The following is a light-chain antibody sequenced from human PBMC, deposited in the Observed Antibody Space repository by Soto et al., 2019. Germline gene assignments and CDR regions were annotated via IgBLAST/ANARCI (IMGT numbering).Light chain of an antibody. Sequence: EIVMTQSPATLSVSPGERATLSCRASQSVRSNLAWYQQTPGQAPRVIIYGASTRETGIPARFSGSGSGTEFTLTISSLQSEDFAVYYCQQYDNWTPTFGQGTRLEIK. CDR1: QSVRSN. CDR3: QQYDNWTPT. J-gene: IGKJ5*01. CDR2: GAS. V-gene: IGKV3-15*01.